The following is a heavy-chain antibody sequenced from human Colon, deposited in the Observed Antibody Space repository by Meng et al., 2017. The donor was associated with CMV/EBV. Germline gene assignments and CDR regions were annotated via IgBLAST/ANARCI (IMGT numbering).Heavy chain of an antibody. J-gene: IGHJ6*02. CDR2: ISAHNGNT. Sequence: ASVKVSCKASGYTFSSYGISWVRQAPGQGLEWMGWISAHNGNTNYAQKFQDRVSMTTDTSTNTVYVELRNLRSDDTAVYYCARDSTQWLRVAHAAFDVWGQGATVTVSS. D-gene: IGHD5-12*01. CDR3: ARDSTQWLRVAHAAFDV. CDR1: GYTFSSYG. V-gene: IGHV1-18*01.